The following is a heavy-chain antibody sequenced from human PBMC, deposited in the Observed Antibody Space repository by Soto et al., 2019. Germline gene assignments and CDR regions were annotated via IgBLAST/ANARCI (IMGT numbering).Heavy chain of an antibody. CDR3: AREKWDYGMDV. D-gene: IGHD1-26*01. CDR2: INVYSGNT. J-gene: IGHJ6*02. CDR1: GYTLTSYG. V-gene: IGHV1-18*04. Sequence: ASVKVSCKASGYTLTSYGITWVRQAPGQGLGWMGWINVYSGNTKYAQKLQSRVTMTTDTTTSRADMELRSLRADGTAVYYCAREKWDYGMDVWGQGTTVTVSS.